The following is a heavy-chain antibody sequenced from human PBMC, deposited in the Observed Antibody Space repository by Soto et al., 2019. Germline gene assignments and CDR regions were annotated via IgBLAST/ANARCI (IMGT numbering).Heavy chain of an antibody. D-gene: IGHD3-3*01. CDR3: ARGASDFWGAYPEIHFFDS. V-gene: IGHV3-73*02. CDR2: IRSRANNYAT. J-gene: IGHJ4*02. Sequence: EVHLVESGGGLVQPGGSLKLSCAASGFNFSGSAIHWVRQASGKGLEWVGRIRSRANNYATSSAASVKGRFKFSRDDSKNTAYLQMSTLKTEDTAVYYCARGASDFWGAYPEIHFFDSWGQGTLVTVSS. CDR1: GFNFSGSA.